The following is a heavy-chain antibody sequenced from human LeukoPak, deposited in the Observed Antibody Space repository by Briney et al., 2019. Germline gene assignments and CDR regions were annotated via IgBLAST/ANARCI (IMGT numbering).Heavy chain of an antibody. CDR2: VYYSGIS. D-gene: IGHD2-15*01. V-gene: IGHV4-39*07. J-gene: IGHJ2*01. CDR1: GGSIISGGSY. CDR3: SRRDCSQSNCFYWYFDV. Sequence: SETLSLTCTVSGGSIISGGSYWGWIRQPPGKGLEWIGSVYYSGISYYNPSLRSRVSISVDTSKNQFYLRLSALTAADTAVYYCSRRDCSQSNCFYWYFDVWGRGTLLTVSS.